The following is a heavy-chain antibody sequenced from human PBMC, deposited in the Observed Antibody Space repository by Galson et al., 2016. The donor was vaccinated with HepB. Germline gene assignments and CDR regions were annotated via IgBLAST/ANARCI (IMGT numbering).Heavy chain of an antibody. V-gene: IGHV4-30-4*01. CDR1: GASISSGDYY. J-gene: IGHJ4*02. D-gene: IGHD3-10*01. CDR3: AREGALGGVGD. Sequence: TLSLTCTVSGASISSGDYYWNWIRQPPGQGLEWIGYMYYSGSTCYNPSLKTRVTISVDTSKKHFSLRLSSVTAADTAVYYCAREGALGGVGDWGQGTLVTVSS. CDR2: MYYSGST.